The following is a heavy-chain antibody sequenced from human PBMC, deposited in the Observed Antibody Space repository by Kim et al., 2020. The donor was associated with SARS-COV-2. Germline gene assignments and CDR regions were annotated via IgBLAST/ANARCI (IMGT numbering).Heavy chain of an antibody. CDR3: ANGLLNTRQLWYFDL. J-gene: IGHJ2*01. CDR1: GFTFSSYG. Sequence: GGSLRLSCAASGFTFSSYGMHWVRQAPGKGLEWVAVISYDGSNKYYADSVKGRFTISRDNSKNTLYLQMNSLRAEDTAVYYSANGLLNTRQLWYFDLWGRGPLVTVSS. V-gene: IGHV3-30*18. D-gene: IGHD2-2*01. CDR2: ISYDGSNK.